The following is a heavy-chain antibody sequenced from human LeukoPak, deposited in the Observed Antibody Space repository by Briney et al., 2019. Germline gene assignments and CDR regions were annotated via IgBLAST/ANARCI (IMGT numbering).Heavy chain of an antibody. CDR3: VRRLGLAAGPHYFDH. CDR1: GFIFSNYA. Sequence: GGSLRLSCSASGFIFSNYAMHWVRQAPGKGLEYVSGINANGASTDHADSVKGRFLISRDNSKNTLYLQMSSLRPEDTAVYYCVRRLGLAAGPHYFDHWGRGTLVTVSS. CDR2: INANGAST. J-gene: IGHJ4*02. V-gene: IGHV3-64D*06. D-gene: IGHD3-16*01.